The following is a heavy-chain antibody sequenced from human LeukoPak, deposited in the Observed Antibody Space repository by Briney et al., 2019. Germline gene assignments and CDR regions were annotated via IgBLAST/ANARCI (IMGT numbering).Heavy chain of an antibody. D-gene: IGHD6-13*01. V-gene: IGHV2-70*11. CDR1: GFSLSTSGMC. Sequence: SGPALVKPTQTLTLTCTFSGFSLSTSGMCVSWIRQPPGKALEWLARIDWNDDKYYSTSLKTRLTIPKDTSKNQVVLTMTNMDPVDTATYYCAREIAAAGYNWFDPWGQGTLVTVSS. J-gene: IGHJ5*02. CDR3: AREIAAAGYNWFDP. CDR2: IDWNDDK.